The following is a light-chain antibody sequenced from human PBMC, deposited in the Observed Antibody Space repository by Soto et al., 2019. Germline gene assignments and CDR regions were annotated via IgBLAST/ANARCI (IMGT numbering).Light chain of an antibody. Sequence: DIHMTQSPSSLSASVGDRVTITCRTSQTISDYLNWYHHKPVKAPKLLISAASSLQSGVPSRFSGSGSGTDFTLTISSLQPEDFATYYCQQSYSTLTFGPGTKVDIK. CDR1: QTISDY. CDR2: AAS. J-gene: IGKJ3*01. V-gene: IGKV1-39*01. CDR3: QQSYSTLT.